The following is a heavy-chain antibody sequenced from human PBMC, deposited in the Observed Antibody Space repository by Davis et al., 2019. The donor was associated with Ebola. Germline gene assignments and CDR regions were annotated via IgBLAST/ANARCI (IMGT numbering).Heavy chain of an antibody. D-gene: IGHD2-2*02. Sequence: ASVKVSCKASGYTFTSYGISWVRQAPGQGLEWMGWISAYNGNTNYAQKLQGRVTMTTDTSTSTAYMELRSLRSDDTAVYYCAREGLDIVVVPAAIGYYYYYYMDVWGKGTTVIVS. J-gene: IGHJ6*03. V-gene: IGHV1-18*01. CDR3: AREGLDIVVVPAAIGYYYYYYMDV. CDR2: ISAYNGNT. CDR1: GYTFTSYG.